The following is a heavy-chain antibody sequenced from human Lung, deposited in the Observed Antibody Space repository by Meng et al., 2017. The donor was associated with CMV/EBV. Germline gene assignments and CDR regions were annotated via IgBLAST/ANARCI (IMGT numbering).Heavy chain of an antibody. CDR1: GFTFSNFG. D-gene: IGHD1-26*01. J-gene: IGHJ4*02. CDR3: VKDMRDFGELLEY. V-gene: IGHV3-33*06. Sequence: GESLKISCAASGFTFSNFGMHWVRQAPGRGLEWVALLWYDGSNTNYADSVKGRFTISRDNSKNTVYLQMNSLRVEDTAVYYCVKDMRDFGELLEYWGQGTLVTVSS. CDR2: LWYDGSNT.